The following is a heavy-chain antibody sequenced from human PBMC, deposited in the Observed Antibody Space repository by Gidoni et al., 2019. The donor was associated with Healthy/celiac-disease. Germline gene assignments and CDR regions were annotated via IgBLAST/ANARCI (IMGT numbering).Heavy chain of an antibody. D-gene: IGHD3-22*01. Sequence: KASGYTFTSYAMHWVRQAPGQRLEWMGWINAGNGNTKYSQKFQGRVTITRDTSASTAYMELSSLRSEDTAVYYCARDLSTGSSDSSGVFDYWGQGTLVTVSS. CDR1: GYTFTSYA. J-gene: IGHJ4*02. CDR3: ARDLSTGSSDSSGVFDY. V-gene: IGHV1-3*01. CDR2: INAGNGNT.